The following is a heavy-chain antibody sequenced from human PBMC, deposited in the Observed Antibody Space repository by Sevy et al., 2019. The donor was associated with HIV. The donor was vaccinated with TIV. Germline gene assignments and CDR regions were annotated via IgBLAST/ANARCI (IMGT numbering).Heavy chain of an antibody. Sequence: GESLKISCAASGFTFSSFAMTWVRQAPGKGLEWVSGISGSGHNTDYADSVKGRFTISRDNSKNTLYLQMNGLRAEDTAVYYCTKGITMMLLVLDAIDIWGQGTMVTVSS. CDR1: GFTFSSFA. CDR2: ISGSGHNT. D-gene: IGHD3-22*01. CDR3: TKGITMMLLVLDAIDI. V-gene: IGHV3-23*01. J-gene: IGHJ3*02.